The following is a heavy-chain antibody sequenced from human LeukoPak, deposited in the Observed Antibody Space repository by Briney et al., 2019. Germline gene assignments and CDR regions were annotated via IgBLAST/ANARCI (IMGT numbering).Heavy chain of an antibody. Sequence: SETLSLTCAVSGGSISSSNWWSWVRQPPGKGLEWIGEIYHSGSTNYNPSLKSRVTISVDKSKNQFSLKLSSVTAADTAVYYCASRTAFYYYGMDVWGQGTTVTVSS. V-gene: IGHV4-4*02. CDR2: IYHSGST. J-gene: IGHJ6*02. D-gene: IGHD4-17*01. CDR3: ASRTAFYYYGMDV. CDR1: GGSISSSNW.